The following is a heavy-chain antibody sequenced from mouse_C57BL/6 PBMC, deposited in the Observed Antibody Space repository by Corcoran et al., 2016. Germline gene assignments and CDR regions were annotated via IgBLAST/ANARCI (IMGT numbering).Heavy chain of an antibody. J-gene: IGHJ1*03. Sequence: EVQLQQSGPELVKPGASVKISCKASGYTFTDYYMNWVKQSHGKSLEWIGDINPNNGGTSYNQKFKGKATLTVDKSSSTDYMELRSLTSEDSAVYYCASKWAYGYFDVWGTGTTVTVSS. CDR1: GYTFTDYY. CDR2: INPNNGGT. V-gene: IGHV1-26*01. CDR3: ASKWAYGYFDV.